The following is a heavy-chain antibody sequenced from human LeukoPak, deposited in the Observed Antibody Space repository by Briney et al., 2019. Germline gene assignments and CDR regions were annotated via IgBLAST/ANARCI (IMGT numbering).Heavy chain of an antibody. CDR3: ARHLSGSGSYSYFDY. V-gene: IGHV4-59*08. CDR1: GGSISSYY. J-gene: IGHJ4*02. Sequence: SETLSLTYTVSGGSISSYYWSWIRQPPGKGLEWIGYIYYSGSTNYNPSLKSRVTISVDTSKNQFSLKLSSVTAADTAVYYCARHLSGSGSYSYFDYWGQGTLVTVSS. D-gene: IGHD3-10*01. CDR2: IYYSGST.